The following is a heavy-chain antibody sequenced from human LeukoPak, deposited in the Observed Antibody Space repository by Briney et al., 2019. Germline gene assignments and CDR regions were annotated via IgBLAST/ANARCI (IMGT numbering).Heavy chain of an antibody. CDR1: GFTFSSYG. CDR3: ASSVVGSGTFDY. J-gene: IGHJ4*02. Sequence: GGSLRLSCAASGFTFSSYGMHWDRQAPGKGLEWVAVIWYDGSNKYYADSVKGRFTISRDNSKNTLYLQMNSLRAEDTAVYYCASSVVGSGTFDYWGQGTLVTVSS. V-gene: IGHV3-33*01. D-gene: IGHD3-10*01. CDR2: IWYDGSNK.